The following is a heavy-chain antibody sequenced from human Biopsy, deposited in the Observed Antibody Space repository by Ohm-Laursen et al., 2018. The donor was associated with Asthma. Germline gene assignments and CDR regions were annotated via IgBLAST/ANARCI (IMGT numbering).Heavy chain of an antibody. D-gene: IGHD5-12*01. CDR3: ARGYSGSDRIVYYYSGLEV. V-gene: IGHV1-69*01. CDR2: LIPVLGTP. Sequence: SSVKVSCKASGDSFSNYANSWVRQAPGQGLEWMGGLIPVLGTPDHAQMFEGRVTITADESTSTAYMELSSLSSEDTAVYYCARGYSGSDRIVYYYSGLEVWGQGTTVTVSS. CDR1: GDSFSNYA. J-gene: IGHJ6*02.